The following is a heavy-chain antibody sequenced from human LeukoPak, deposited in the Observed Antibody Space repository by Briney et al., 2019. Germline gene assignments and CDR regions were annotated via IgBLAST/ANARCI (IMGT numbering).Heavy chain of an antibody. Sequence: GESLKISCKGFGYSFTNYWIGWVRQMPGKGLEWMGIIYPGDSNTRYSPSFQGQVTISADKSISTAYLQWSSLKASDTAVYYCARRPSRRVTAVTMFDYWGQGTLVTVSS. V-gene: IGHV5-51*01. CDR2: IYPGDSNT. CDR3: ARRPSRRVTAVTMFDY. CDR1: GYSFTNYW. D-gene: IGHD4-17*01. J-gene: IGHJ4*02.